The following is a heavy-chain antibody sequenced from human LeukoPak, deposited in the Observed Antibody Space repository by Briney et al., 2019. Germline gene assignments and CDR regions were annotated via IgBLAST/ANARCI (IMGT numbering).Heavy chain of an antibody. CDR2: INHSGST. CDR1: GGSFSGYY. J-gene: IGHJ4*02. Sequence: SETLSLTCAVYGGSFSGYYWSWIRQPPGKGLEWIGEINHSGSTNYNPSLKSRVTISVDTSKNQFSLKLSSVTAADTAVYYCARVSVTGTTGLSPYYFDYWGQGTLVTVYS. CDR3: ARVSVTGTTGLSPYYFDY. V-gene: IGHV4-34*01. D-gene: IGHD1-7*01.